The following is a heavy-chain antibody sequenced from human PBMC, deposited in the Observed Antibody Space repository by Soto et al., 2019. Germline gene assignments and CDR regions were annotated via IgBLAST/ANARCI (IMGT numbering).Heavy chain of an antibody. D-gene: IGHD1-1*01. J-gene: IGHJ6*02. Sequence: GGSLRLSCAASGFTFSSYAMHWVRQAPGKGLEWVAVISYDGSNKYYADSVKGRFTISRDNSKNTLYLQMNSLRAEDTAVYYCARDTYKLYYYYGMDVWGQGTTVTVSS. CDR2: ISYDGSNK. CDR3: ARDTYKLYYYYGMDV. V-gene: IGHV3-30-3*01. CDR1: GFTFSSYA.